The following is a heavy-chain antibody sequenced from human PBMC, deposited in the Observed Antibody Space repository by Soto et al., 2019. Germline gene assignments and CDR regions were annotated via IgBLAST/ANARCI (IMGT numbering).Heavy chain of an antibody. D-gene: IGHD3-22*01. CDR2: MNPNSGNT. V-gene: IGHV1-8*01. CDR3: ARGYYYDSSGYNWFDP. J-gene: IGHJ5*02. CDR1: GYTFTSYD. Sequence: ASVKVSCKASGYTFTSYDINWVRQATGQGLEWMGWMNPNSGNTGYAQKFQGRVTMTRNTSISTAYMELSSLRSEDTAVYYCARGYYYDSSGYNWFDPWGQGILVTVSS.